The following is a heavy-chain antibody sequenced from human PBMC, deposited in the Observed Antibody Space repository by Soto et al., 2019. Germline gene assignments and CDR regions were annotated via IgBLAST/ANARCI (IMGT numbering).Heavy chain of an antibody. Sequence: QVQLVQSGAEVKKPGSSVKVSCKASGGTFSNYAISWVRQAPGQGLEWMGGIIPIFDTANYAQKFQGRVTIIANKSTYTVYLQLSSLRAEDTAVYYCARGAPDSSNWRYGLQTFDSWGQGSLDTVSS. D-gene: IGHD4-4*01. J-gene: IGHJ5*01. V-gene: IGHV1-69*06. CDR2: IIPIFDTA. CDR1: GGTFSNYA. CDR3: ARGAPDSSNWRYGLQTFDS.